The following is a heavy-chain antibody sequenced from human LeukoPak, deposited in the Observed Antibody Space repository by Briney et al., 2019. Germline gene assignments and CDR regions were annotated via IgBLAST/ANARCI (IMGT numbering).Heavy chain of an antibody. V-gene: IGHV3-64D*09. CDR2: ISSGGST. J-gene: IGHJ4*02. CDR1: GFTFSSYA. Sequence: GGSLRLSCSASGFTFSSYAMLWVRQAPGKGLECVSAISSGGSTHYADSVKGRFTISRDDSEDTLYLQMSSLRAEDTAVYYCAMNWNCDYWGQGTLVTVSS. D-gene: IGHD1-1*01. CDR3: AMNWNCDY.